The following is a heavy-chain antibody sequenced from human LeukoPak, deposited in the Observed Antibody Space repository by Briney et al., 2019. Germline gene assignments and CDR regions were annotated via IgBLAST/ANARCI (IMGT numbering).Heavy chain of an antibody. D-gene: IGHD3-16*02. CDR1: GGSFSGYY. V-gene: IGHV4-34*01. J-gene: IGHJ4*02. CDR3: ASRGYDYVWGSYRYFDY. CDR2: INHSGST. Sequence: SETLSLTCAVYGGSFSGYYWSWIRQPPGKGLEWIGEINHSGSTNYNPSLKSRVTISVDASKNQFSLKLSSVTAADTAVHYCASRGYDYVWGSYRYFDYWGQGTLVTVSS.